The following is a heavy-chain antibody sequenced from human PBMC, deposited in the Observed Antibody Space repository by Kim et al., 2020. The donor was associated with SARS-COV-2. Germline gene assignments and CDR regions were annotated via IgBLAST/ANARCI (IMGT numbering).Heavy chain of an antibody. CDR2: INAGNGNT. J-gene: IGHJ4*02. CDR1: GYTFTSYA. Sequence: ASVKVSCKASGYTFTSYAMHWVRQAPGQRLEWMGWINAGNGNTKYSQKFQGRVTITRDTSASTAYMELSSLRSEDTAVYYCASETMVRGVIDYWGQGTLVTVSS. D-gene: IGHD3-10*01. CDR3: ASETMVRGVIDY. V-gene: IGHV1-3*01.